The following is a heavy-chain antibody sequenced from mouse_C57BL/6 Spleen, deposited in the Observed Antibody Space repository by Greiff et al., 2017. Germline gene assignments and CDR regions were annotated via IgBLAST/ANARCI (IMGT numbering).Heavy chain of an antibody. Sequence: EVKLMESGGDLVKPGGSLKLSCAASGFTFSSYGMSWVRQTPDKRLEWVATISSGGSNTYYPDSVKGRFTISRDNAKNTLYLQMSSLKSEDTAMYYCARDGSPLYAMDYWGQGTSVTVSS. CDR1: GFTFSSYG. D-gene: IGHD2-3*01. J-gene: IGHJ4*01. V-gene: IGHV5-6*01. CDR2: ISSGGSNT. CDR3: ARDGSPLYAMDY.